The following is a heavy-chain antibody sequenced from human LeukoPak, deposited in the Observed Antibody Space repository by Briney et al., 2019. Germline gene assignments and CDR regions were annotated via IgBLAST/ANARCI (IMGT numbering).Heavy chain of an antibody. Sequence: SETLSLTCTVSGGSISSYYWSWIRQPPGKGLEWIGYIHYSGSTNYNPSLKSRVTISVDTSKNQFSLKLSSVTAADTAVYYCARDPLGIAVAGLPPIYYGMDVWGQGTTVTVSS. D-gene: IGHD6-19*01. CDR1: GGSISSYY. V-gene: IGHV4-59*01. CDR3: ARDPLGIAVAGLPPIYYGMDV. J-gene: IGHJ6*02. CDR2: IHYSGST.